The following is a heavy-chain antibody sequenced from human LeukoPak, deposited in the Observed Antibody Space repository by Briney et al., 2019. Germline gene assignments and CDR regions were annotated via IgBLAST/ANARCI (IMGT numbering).Heavy chain of an antibody. CDR1: GYTFTDYD. Sequence: ASVKVSCKASGYTFTDYDINWVRQATGQGLEWMGWMNPNSGNTGYAQKLQGRVTMTTDTSTTTAYMELRSLRSDDTAVYYCARGPRIVGATSDYWGQGTLVTVSS. CDR2: MNPNSGNT. V-gene: IGHV1-8*01. D-gene: IGHD1-26*01. CDR3: ARGPRIVGATSDY. J-gene: IGHJ4*02.